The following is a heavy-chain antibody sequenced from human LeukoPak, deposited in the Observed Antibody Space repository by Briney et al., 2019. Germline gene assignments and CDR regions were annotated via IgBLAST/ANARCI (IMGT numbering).Heavy chain of an antibody. V-gene: IGHV1-69*05. D-gene: IGHD4-23*01. J-gene: IGHJ5*02. Sequence: SVKVSCKASGGTFISYAISWVRQAPGQGLEWMGRIIPIFGTANYARKFQGRVTITTDESTSTAYMELSSLRSEDTAAYYFPRDPGTRVVTPGVIWFDPWGQGTLVTVCS. CDR3: PRDPGTRVVTPGVIWFDP. CDR2: IIPIFGTA. CDR1: GGTFISYA.